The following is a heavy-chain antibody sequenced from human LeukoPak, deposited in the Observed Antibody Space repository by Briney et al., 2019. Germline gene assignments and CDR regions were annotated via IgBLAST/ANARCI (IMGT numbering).Heavy chain of an antibody. J-gene: IGHJ6*03. CDR1: GYSFTSYW. V-gene: IGHV5-51*01. CDR3: ARAGTYYYYHMDV. CDR2: IHPGDSDT. D-gene: IGHD6-19*01. Sequence: GGSLKISCKGSGYSFTSYWIGWVRQMPGKGLEWMGIIHPGDSDTRYSPSFQGQVTISADKSISTAYLQWSSLKALDTAIYYCARAGTYYYYHMDVWGKGTTVTVFS.